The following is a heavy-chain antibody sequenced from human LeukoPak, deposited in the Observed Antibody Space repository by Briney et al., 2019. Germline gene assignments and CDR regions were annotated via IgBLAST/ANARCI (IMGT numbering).Heavy chain of an antibody. Sequence: SETLSLTCTLSGGSISSYYWSWIRQPPGKGLEWIGYIYYSGSTNYNPSLKSRVTISVDTSKNQFSLKLSSVTAADTAVYYCARDASELELQAFDIWGQGTMVTVSS. CDR1: GGSISSYY. V-gene: IGHV4-59*01. CDR2: IYYSGST. D-gene: IGHD1-7*01. CDR3: ARDASELELQAFDI. J-gene: IGHJ3*02.